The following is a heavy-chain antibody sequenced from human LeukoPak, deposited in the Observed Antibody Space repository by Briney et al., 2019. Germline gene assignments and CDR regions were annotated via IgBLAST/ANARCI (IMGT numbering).Heavy chain of an antibody. CDR1: GGSISSYY. CDR2: IYYSGST. D-gene: IGHD3-10*01. J-gene: IGHJ3*02. V-gene: IGHV4-59*12. CDR3: ARDKGPTMVRGVIMSGQEDDAFDI. Sequence: PSETLSLTCTVSGGSISSYYWSWIRQPPGKGLEWIGYIYYSGSTNYNPSLKSRVTISVDTSKNQFSLKLSSVTAADTAVYYCARDKGPTMVRGVIMSGQEDDAFDIWGQGTMVTVSS.